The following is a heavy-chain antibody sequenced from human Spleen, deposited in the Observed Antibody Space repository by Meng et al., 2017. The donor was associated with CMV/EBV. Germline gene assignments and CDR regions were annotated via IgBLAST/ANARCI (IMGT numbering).Heavy chain of an antibody. CDR2: IYSGGVT. V-gene: IGHV3-53*01. CDR3: AREGGIAAPLW. D-gene: IGHD6-6*01. CDR1: GFPVSTNY. Sequence: GGPLRLSCAASGFPVSTNYVSWVRQAPGKGLEWVSVIYSGGVTFYADSVEGRFTISRDTSKNTVYLQMNSLRAEDTAMYYCAREGGIAAPLWWGQGTLVTVSS. J-gene: IGHJ4*02.